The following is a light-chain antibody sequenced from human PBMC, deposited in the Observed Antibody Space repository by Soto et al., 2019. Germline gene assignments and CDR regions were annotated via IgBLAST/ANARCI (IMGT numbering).Light chain of an antibody. J-gene: IGLJ2*01. CDR1: SSSIGTSS. CDR2: SNN. V-gene: IGLV1-44*01. CDR3: STWDDSLGGVI. Sequence: QSVLTQPPSASGTPGQRVTISCSGSSSSIGTSSVNWYQQLPGTAPKLVIYSNNQRPSGVPDRFSGSKSGTSASLAISGLQSEDEADYYCSTWDDSLGGVIFGGGTKVTVL.